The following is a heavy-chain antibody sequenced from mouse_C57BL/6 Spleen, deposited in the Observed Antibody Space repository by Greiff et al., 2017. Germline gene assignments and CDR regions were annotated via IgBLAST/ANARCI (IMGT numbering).Heavy chain of an antibody. CDR1: GYTFTSYG. CDR3: ARLLLDAMDY. V-gene: IGHV1-81*01. D-gene: IGHD2-10*01. J-gene: IGHJ4*01. Sequence: QVHVKQSGAELARPGASVKLSCKASGYTFTSYGISWVKQRTGQGLEWIGEIYPRSGNTYYNEKFKGKATLTADKSSSTAYMELRSLTSEDSAVYFCARLLLDAMDYWGQGTSVTVSS. CDR2: IYPRSGNT.